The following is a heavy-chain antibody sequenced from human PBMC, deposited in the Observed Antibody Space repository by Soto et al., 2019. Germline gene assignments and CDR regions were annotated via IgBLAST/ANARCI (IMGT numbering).Heavy chain of an antibody. CDR1: GYTSTGYY. D-gene: IGHD4-17*01. V-gene: IGHV1-2*04. CDR3: ARVTTVTTSARPDHTGYGMDV. J-gene: IGHJ6*02. CDR2: INPNSGGT. Sequence: GASVKVSCKASGYTSTGYYMHWVRQAPGQGLEWMGWINPNSGGTNYAQKFQGWVTMTRDTSISTAYMELSRLRSDDTAVYYCARVTTVTTSARPDHTGYGMDVWGQGTTVTVSS.